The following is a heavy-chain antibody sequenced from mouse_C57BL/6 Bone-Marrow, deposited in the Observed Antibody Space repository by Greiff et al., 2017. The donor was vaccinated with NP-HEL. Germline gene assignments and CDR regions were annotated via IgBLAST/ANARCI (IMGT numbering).Heavy chain of an antibody. CDR2: IDPSDSYT. CDR3: ARAYYSIDAMDY. J-gene: IGHJ4*01. D-gene: IGHD2-5*01. Sequence: VQLQESGAELVRPGTSVKLSCKASGYTFTSYWMHWVKQRPGQGLEWIGVIDPSDSYTNYNQKFKGKATLTVDTSSSTAYMQLSSLTSEDSAVYYCARAYYSIDAMDYWGQGTSVTVSS. V-gene: IGHV1-59*01. CDR1: GYTFTSYW.